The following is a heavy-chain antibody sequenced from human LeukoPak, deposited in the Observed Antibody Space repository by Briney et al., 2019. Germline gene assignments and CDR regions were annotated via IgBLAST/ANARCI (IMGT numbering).Heavy chain of an antibody. Sequence: GGSLRLSCAATGFTFSSYAMSWVRQAPGKGLEWVSGISASGGTTYYADSVKGRFTISRDNSKNTLYLQMNSLRAGDTAVYYCAKGQSSSGLRNYFDYWGQGTLVTVSS. CDR1: GFTFSSYA. J-gene: IGHJ4*02. CDR2: ISASGGTT. D-gene: IGHD3-22*01. CDR3: AKGQSSSGLRNYFDY. V-gene: IGHV3-23*01.